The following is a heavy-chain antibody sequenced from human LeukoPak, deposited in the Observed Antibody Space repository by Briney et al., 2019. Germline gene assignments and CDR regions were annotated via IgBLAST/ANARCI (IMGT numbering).Heavy chain of an antibody. J-gene: IGHJ2*01. CDR3: ASNQWPSWYFDL. CDR2: IYYSGST. CDR1: GGSISSNGYY. Sequence: SETLSLTCSVSGGSISSNGYYWGWIRQPPGKGLERIGSIYYSGSTFDNPSLKSRVTISMDKSRNQFSLKLSSVTAADTAVYYCASNQWPSWYFDLWGRGTLVTVSA. D-gene: IGHD6-19*01. V-gene: IGHV4-39*07.